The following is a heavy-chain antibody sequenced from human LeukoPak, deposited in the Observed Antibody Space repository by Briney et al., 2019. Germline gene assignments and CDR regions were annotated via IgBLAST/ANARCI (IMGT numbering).Heavy chain of an antibody. Sequence: GGSLRLSCAASGFIVNTNYMTWVRQAPGRGLEWVSFIYADGNTYYADSVKGRFTISRDISKNAVYLQMNSLRAEDTAVYYCARGNGDGGTFDIWGQGTMVTVSS. CDR2: IYADGNT. CDR3: ARGNGDGGTFDI. CDR1: GFIVNTNY. V-gene: IGHV3-53*01. D-gene: IGHD4-17*01. J-gene: IGHJ3*02.